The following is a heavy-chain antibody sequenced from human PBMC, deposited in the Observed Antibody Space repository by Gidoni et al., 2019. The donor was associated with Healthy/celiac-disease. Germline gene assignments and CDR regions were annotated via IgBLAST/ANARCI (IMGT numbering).Heavy chain of an antibody. Sequence: EWVANIKQDGSEKYYVDSVKGRFTISRDNAKNSLYLQMNSLRAEDTAVYYCAREPYFPDAFDIWGQGTMVTVSS. CDR3: AREPYFPDAFDI. D-gene: IGHD2-8*01. J-gene: IGHJ3*02. CDR2: IKQDGSEK. V-gene: IGHV3-7*01.